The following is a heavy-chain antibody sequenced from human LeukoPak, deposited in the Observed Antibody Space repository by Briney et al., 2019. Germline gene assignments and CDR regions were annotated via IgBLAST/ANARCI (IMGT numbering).Heavy chain of an antibody. V-gene: IGHV3-30*18. J-gene: IGHJ4*02. Sequence: GGSLRLSCAASGFTFSSYGMHWVRQAPGKGLEWVAVISYDGSNKYYADSVKGRFTISRDNSKNTLYLQMNSLRAEDTAVYYCAKDEESGVPGYRIDCWGQGTLVTVSS. CDR2: ISYDGSNK. CDR3: AKDEESGVPGYRIDC. CDR1: GFTFSSYG. D-gene: IGHD6-13*01.